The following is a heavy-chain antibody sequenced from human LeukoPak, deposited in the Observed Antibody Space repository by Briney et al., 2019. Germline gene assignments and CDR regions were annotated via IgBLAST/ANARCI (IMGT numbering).Heavy chain of an antibody. D-gene: IGHD1-26*01. CDR3: ARESLEEGFDY. J-gene: IGHJ4*02. CDR1: GFTFDDYA. CDR2: ISGSGGST. V-gene: IGHV3-23*01. Sequence: LSGGSLRLSCAASGFTFDDYAMHWVRHAPGKGLEWVSAISGSGGSTYYADSVKGRFTISRDNSKNTLYLQMNSLRAEDTAVYHCARESLEEGFDYWGQGTLVTVSS.